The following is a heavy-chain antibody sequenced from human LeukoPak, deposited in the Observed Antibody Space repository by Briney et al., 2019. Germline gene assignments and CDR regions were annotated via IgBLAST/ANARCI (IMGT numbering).Heavy chain of an antibody. CDR2: IYYSGST. Sequence: SETLSLTCTVSGGSISSYYWSWIRQPPGKGLEWIGYIYYSGSTNYNPSLKSRVTISVDTSKNQFSLKLSSVTAADTAVYYCERDFAPALGYDYVWGSYRQEGAFDIWGQGTMVTVSS. J-gene: IGHJ3*02. V-gene: IGHV4-59*01. D-gene: IGHD3-16*02. CDR1: GGSISSYY. CDR3: ERDFAPALGYDYVWGSYRQEGAFDI.